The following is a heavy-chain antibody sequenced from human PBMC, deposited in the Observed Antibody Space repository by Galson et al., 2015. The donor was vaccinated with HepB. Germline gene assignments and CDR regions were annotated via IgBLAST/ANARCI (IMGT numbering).Heavy chain of an antibody. CDR1: GFTFSSYS. CDR2: ISSSSSYI. CDR3: ARAEKWFGDNWFDP. Sequence: SLRLSCAASGFTFSSYSMNWVRQAPGKGLEWVSSISSSSSYIYYADSVKGRFTISRDNAKNSLYLQMNSLRAEDTAVYYCARAEKWFGDNWFDPWGQGTLVTVSS. D-gene: IGHD3-10*01. J-gene: IGHJ5*02. V-gene: IGHV3-21*01.